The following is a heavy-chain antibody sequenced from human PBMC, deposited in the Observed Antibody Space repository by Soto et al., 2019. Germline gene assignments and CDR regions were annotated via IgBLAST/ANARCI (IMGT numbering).Heavy chain of an antibody. V-gene: IGHV3-21*01. D-gene: IGHD3-22*01. CDR3: ARSGLALPYSASHWFDP. Sequence: GESLKISCAASGFTFSTYGMNWVRQAPGKGLEWLSSISDSGHYIYYADSVKGRFTISRDNAKNSLFPQMNSLRGEDTAVYYCARSGLALPYSASHWFDPWGHGTLVTVSS. J-gene: IGHJ5*02. CDR1: GFTFSTYG. CDR2: ISDSGHYI.